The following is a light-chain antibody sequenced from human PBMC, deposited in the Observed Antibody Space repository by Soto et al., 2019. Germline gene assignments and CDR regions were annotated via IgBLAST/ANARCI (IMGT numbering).Light chain of an antibody. Sequence: LTQSPASLSASVGDRVTITCRASQGINTFLAWYQQKPGKAPKLLIYAASTMQSGVPSRFSGSGSGTDFTLTISSLQPEDFATYYCQQLDSYPWTFGRGTKVDIK. J-gene: IGKJ1*01. V-gene: IGKV1-9*01. CDR3: QQLDSYPWT. CDR2: AAS. CDR1: QGINTF.